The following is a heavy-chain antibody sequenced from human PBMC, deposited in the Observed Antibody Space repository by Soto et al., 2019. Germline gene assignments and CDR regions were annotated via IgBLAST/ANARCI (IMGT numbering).Heavy chain of an antibody. CDR3: ARDLAAADLNWFDP. CDR2: INVGNGNT. CDR1: GYTFTSYS. J-gene: IGHJ5*02. Sequence: VASVKVSCKASGYTFTSYSIHWVRQAPGQRLEWMGWINVGNGNTKYSQKFQGRVTITRDTSASTAYMDLSSLRSQDTAVYYCARDLAAADLNWFDPWGQGTLVTVSS. V-gene: IGHV1-3*01. D-gene: IGHD6-13*01.